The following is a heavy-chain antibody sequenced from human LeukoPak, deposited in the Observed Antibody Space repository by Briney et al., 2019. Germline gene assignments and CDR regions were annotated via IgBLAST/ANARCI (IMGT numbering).Heavy chain of an antibody. D-gene: IGHD3-10*01. CDR1: GFTVSSNY. CDR3: AAQYYYGSGVNWFDP. V-gene: IGHV3-53*01. J-gene: IGHJ5*02. Sequence: GGSLRLSCAASGFTVSSNYMSWVRQAPGKGLEWVSVIYSGGSTYYADSVKGRFTISRDNSKNTLYLQMNSLRAEDTAVYYCAAQYYYGSGVNWFDPWGQGTLVTVSS. CDR2: IYSGGST.